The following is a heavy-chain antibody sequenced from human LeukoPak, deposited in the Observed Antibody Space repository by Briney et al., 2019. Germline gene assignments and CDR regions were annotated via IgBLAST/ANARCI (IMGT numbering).Heavy chain of an antibody. CDR1: GGSFSGYY. CDR2: INHSGST. CDR3: ARGTSSYFDY. D-gene: IGHD2-2*01. V-gene: IGHV4-34*01. Sequence: PSETLSLTCAVYGGSFSGYYWSWIRQPPGKGLDWIGEINHSGSTNYNPSLKSRVTISVDTSKNQFSLKLSSVTAADTAVYYCARGTSSYFDYWGQGTLVTVSS. J-gene: IGHJ4*02.